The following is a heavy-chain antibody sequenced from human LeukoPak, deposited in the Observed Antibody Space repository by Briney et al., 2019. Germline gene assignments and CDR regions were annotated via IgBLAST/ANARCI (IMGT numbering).Heavy chain of an antibody. V-gene: IGHV3-48*02. CDR3: ARGCVGGSCWSKNWFDP. CDR1: GFTFSSYT. J-gene: IGHJ5*02. CDR2: ITTTGTTI. Sequence: PGGSLRLSCAASGFTFSSYTMNWVRQAPGKGLEWVSYITTTGTTIYYRDSVRGRFTISRDNARDSLYLQMNSLRDDDTAVYYCARGCVGGSCWSKNWFDPWGQGTLVIRSS. D-gene: IGHD2-15*01.